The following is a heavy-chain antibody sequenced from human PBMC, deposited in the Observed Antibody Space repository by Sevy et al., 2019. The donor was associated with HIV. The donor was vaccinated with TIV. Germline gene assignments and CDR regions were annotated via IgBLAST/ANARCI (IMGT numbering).Heavy chain of an antibody. V-gene: IGHV3-11*01. CDR1: GFTFSDYY. D-gene: IGHD3-10*01. CDR3: ARALGSGIGEYYYYYYGMDV. J-gene: IGHJ6*02. Sequence: GGSLRLSCAASGFTFSDYYMSWIRQAPGKGLEWVSYISSSGSTIYYADSVKGRFTISRDNAKNSLYLQMNSLRAEDTAVYYCARALGSGIGEYYYYYYGMDVWGQGTTVIVSS. CDR2: ISSSGSTI.